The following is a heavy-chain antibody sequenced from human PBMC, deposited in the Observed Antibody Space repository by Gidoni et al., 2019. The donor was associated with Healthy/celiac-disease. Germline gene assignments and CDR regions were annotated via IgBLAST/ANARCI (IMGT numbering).Heavy chain of an antibody. CDR1: GFTFSSYS. J-gene: IGHJ5*02. V-gene: IGHV3-48*01. D-gene: IGHD3-16*01. Sequence: EVQLVESGGGLVQPGGSLRLSCSASGFTFSSYSMNWVRQAPGKGLEWVSYISSSSSTIYYADSVKGRFTISRDNAKNSLYLQMNSLRAEDTAVYYCASWGSGFDPWGQGTLVTVSS. CDR2: ISSSSSTI. CDR3: ASWGSGFDP.